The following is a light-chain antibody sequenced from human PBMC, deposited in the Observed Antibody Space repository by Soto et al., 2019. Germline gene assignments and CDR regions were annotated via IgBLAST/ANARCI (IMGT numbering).Light chain of an antibody. CDR3: QQYATSSWT. V-gene: IGKV3-20*01. CDR2: DAS. J-gene: IGKJ1*01. Sequence: EIVLTQSPGTLSLSPREKATLSCRASQRVTNNCLAWYQQNPGQAPRLLIHDASSRATGIPDRFSGSGSGTDFSLTISRLEPEDSAVYYCQQYATSSWTFGQGTKVEMK. CDR1: QRVTNNC.